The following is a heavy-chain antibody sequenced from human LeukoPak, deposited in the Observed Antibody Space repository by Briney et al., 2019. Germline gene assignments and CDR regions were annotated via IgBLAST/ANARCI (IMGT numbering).Heavy chain of an antibody. CDR1: GFTFGDYT. D-gene: IGHD3-3*01. CDR3: AKGHFGAGHY. Sequence: GGSLRLSCAASGFTFGDYTMHWFRQPPGRGLQWVSLITGDGGTTSYAGSVKGRFTISRDNSKNSLYLHMNSLRNEDPALYYCAKGHFGAGHYWGQGTLVTVSS. J-gene: IGHJ4*02. CDR2: ITGDGGTT. V-gene: IGHV3-43*02.